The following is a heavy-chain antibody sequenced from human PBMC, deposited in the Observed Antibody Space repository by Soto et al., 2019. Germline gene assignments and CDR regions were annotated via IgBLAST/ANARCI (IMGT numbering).Heavy chain of an antibody. CDR1: GYSISSNNW. CDR3: ARVPDR. D-gene: IGHD2-2*01. J-gene: IGHJ5*02. Sequence: PSETLSLTCAVSGYSISSNNWWGWIRQPPGKGLEWIGYIYHSGSTYYNPSLKSRVTISVDRSKNQFSLKLSSVTAADTAVYYCARVPDRWGQGTLVTVSS. CDR2: IYHSGST. V-gene: IGHV4-28*03.